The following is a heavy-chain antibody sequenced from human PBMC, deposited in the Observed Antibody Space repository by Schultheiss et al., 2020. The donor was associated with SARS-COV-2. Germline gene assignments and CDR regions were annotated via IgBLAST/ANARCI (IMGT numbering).Heavy chain of an antibody. J-gene: IGHJ4*02. D-gene: IGHD3-3*01. CDR3: ARGDYGGGLEWPLDY. Sequence: SVKVSCKASGYTFTSYGISWVRQAPGQGLEWMGRIIPILGIANYAQKFQGRVTITADKSTSTAYMELSSLRSEDTAVYYCARGDYGGGLEWPLDYWGQGTLVTVSS. CDR1: GYTFTSYG. CDR2: IIPILGIA. V-gene: IGHV1-69*04.